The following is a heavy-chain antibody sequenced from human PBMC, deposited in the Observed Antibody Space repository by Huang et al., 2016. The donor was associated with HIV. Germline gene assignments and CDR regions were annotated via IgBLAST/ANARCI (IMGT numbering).Heavy chain of an antibody. CDR3: ARPPGSGILGGWFDP. Sequence: QLQLQESGPGLVKPSETLSLTCTVSGGSVSSTNYYWGWIRQPPGKGLEWIGTIYYTGSPDYNPSVKGRVTSSVDTYKNQFYLKVTSVTAADTALYYCARPPGSGILGGWFDPWGQGALVTVSS. CDR1: GGSVSSTNYY. D-gene: IGHD3-10*01. J-gene: IGHJ5*02. CDR2: IYYTGSP. V-gene: IGHV4-39*01.